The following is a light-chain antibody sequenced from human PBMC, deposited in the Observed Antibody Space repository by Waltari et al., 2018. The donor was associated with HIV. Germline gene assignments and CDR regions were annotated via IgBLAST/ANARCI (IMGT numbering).Light chain of an antibody. J-gene: IGKJ4*01. CDR3: QQSYTTLS. V-gene: IGKV1-39*01. CDR2: AAS. Sequence: DIQMTQSPSSLSASVGDRVTITCRTSQSINRYLNWYQEKPGKVPKLLIYAASILQDGVSSRFSGSGSGTGFTLTINSLQPEDFATYYCQQSYTTLSFGGGTKVEIK. CDR1: QSINRY.